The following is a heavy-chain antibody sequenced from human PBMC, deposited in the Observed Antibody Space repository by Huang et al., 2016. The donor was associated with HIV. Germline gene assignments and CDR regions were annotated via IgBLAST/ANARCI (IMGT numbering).Heavy chain of an antibody. D-gene: IGHD4-17*01. CDR2: ISTDGAGT. CDR1: GFTFSSHA. Sequence: EVQLVESGGGLVQPGGSLRLSCAASGFTFSSHAMHWVRQAPGQGLQYVSAISTDGAGTYYADSVKGRFTISRDNSKSTLYLHMGSLKPDDVAVYYCARSDYGALGYWGQGTLVTVSS. CDR3: ARSDYGALGY. J-gene: IGHJ4*02. V-gene: IGHV3-64*07.